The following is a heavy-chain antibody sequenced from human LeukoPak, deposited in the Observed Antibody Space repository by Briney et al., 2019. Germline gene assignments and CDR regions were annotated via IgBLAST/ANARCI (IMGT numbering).Heavy chain of an antibody. CDR3: ARRYSGSYYDFDY. CDR2: INSDGSST. J-gene: IGHJ4*02. Sequence: PGGSLRLSCAASGFTFSSYWMHWVRQAPGKGLVWVSRINSDGSSTSYADSVKGRLTISRDNAKNTLYLQMNSLGAEDTAVYYCARRYSGSYYDFDYWGQGTLVTVSS. D-gene: IGHD1-26*01. CDR1: GFTFSSYW. V-gene: IGHV3-74*01.